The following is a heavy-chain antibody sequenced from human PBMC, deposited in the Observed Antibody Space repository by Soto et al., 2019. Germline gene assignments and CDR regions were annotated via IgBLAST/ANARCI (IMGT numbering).Heavy chain of an antibody. CDR3: ATGARLGGFDY. Sequence: SETLSLTCTVSGGSISSSSYYWGWIRQPPGKGLEWIGSIYCSGSTYYNPSLKSRVTISVDTSKNQFSLKLSSVTAADTAVYYCATGARLGGFDYWGQGTLVTVSS. CDR2: IYCSGST. CDR1: GGSISSSSYY. J-gene: IGHJ4*02. V-gene: IGHV4-39*01. D-gene: IGHD6-25*01.